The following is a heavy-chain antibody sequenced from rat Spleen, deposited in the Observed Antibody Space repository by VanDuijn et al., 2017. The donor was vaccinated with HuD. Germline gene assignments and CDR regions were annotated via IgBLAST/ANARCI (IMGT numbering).Heavy chain of an antibody. CDR3: ARNTGTNPFDY. CDR2: IQNGGST. J-gene: IGHJ2*01. Sequence: QVQLKESGPGLVQPSQTLFLTCTVSGFSLTSYGVSWVRQPPGKGLEWMGRIQNGGSTDYNSAHKSRLSISRDTSKSQVLLKMNSQHTEDTAMYFWARNTGTNPFDYWGQGVVVTVSS. V-gene: IGHV2-16*01. D-gene: IGHD1-5*01. CDR1: GFSLTSYG.